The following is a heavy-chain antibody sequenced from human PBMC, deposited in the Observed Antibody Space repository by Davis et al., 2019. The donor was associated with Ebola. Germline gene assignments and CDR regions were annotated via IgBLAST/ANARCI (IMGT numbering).Heavy chain of an antibody. CDR1: GLTFSSYG. Sequence: GGSLRLSCTASGLTFSSYGMHWVRQAPGKGLEWVAVISYDGSSKYYADSVKGRFTIPRDNSKNTLYLQMNSLRAEDTAVYYCAKDSGYSSGWYYFDYWGQGTLVTVSS. J-gene: IGHJ4*02. CDR2: ISYDGSSK. D-gene: IGHD6-19*01. CDR3: AKDSGYSSGWYYFDY. V-gene: IGHV3-30*18.